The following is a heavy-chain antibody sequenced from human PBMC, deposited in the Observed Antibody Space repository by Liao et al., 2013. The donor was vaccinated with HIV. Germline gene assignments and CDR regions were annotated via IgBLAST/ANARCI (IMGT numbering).Heavy chain of an antibody. CDR3: ARAPRGTFWYPEGYFDL. D-gene: IGHD3-3*01. Sequence: QVQLQESGPGLVKPSETLSLTCSVSGGSISNYYWSWIRQPPGKGLEWIGRIYTSGSTKYNPSLKSRVTISLDTSKNHFSLKLTSVTAEDTAVYYCARAPRGTFWYPEGYFDLWGRGTLVTVSS. CDR2: IYTSGST. J-gene: IGHJ2*01. V-gene: IGHV4-4*08. CDR1: GGSISNYY.